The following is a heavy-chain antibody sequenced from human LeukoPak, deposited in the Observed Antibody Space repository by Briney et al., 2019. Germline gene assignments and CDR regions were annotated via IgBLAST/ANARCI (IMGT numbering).Heavy chain of an antibody. V-gene: IGHV3-48*03. CDR3: ARDTNIVGVTGAGFDY. J-gene: IGHJ4*02. CDR2: IRDSGDTT. CDR1: GLTFSNYE. D-gene: IGHD1-26*01. Sequence: GGSVRLFCGASGLTFSNYEMIWVRQAPGKGLEWAAYIRDSGDTTYYADSVKGRFPISRDNAKNSLFLQMDSLRGEDTAVYYCARDTNIVGVTGAGFDYWGQGTLVTVSS.